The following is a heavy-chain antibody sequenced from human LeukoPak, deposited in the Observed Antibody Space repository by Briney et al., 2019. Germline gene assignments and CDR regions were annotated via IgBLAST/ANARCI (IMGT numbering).Heavy chain of an antibody. CDR2: INHSGST. D-gene: IGHD6-13*01. CDR1: GDSINSYH. CDR3: ARAVREAAADLYYFDY. J-gene: IGHJ4*02. Sequence: SETLSLTCPVSGDSINSYHWNWIRQAPGKGLEWIGEINHSGSTNYNPSLKSRVTISVDTSKNQFSLKLSSVTAADTAVYYCARAVREAAADLYYFDYWGQGTLVTVSS. V-gene: IGHV4-34*01.